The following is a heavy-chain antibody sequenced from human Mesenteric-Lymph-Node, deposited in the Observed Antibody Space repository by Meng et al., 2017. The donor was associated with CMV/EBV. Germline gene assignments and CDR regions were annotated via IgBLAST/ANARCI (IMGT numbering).Heavy chain of an antibody. D-gene: IGHD6-19*01. CDR2: ISGSGGTT. V-gene: IGHV3-23*01. CDR1: GFTFSGYA. CDR3: VYQWLLLGAFDI. Sequence: GESLKISCAASGFTFSGYAMSWVRQAPGKGLEWVSGISGSGGTTYYADSVKGRFTISRDNSKNTLYVQMNSLRAEDTAVYYCVYQWLLLGAFDIWGHGTMVTVSS. J-gene: IGHJ3*02.